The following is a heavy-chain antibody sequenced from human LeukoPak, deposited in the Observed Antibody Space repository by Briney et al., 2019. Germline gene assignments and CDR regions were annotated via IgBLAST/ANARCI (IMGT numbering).Heavy chain of an antibody. CDR1: GGSISSGGYY. CDR2: IYYSGST. J-gene: IGHJ4*02. CDR3: ARAPQGTVHGSSGYYSPYYFDY. Sequence: ASQTLSLTCTVSGGSISSGGYYWSWIRQHPGKGLEWIGYIYYSGSTYYNPSLKSRVTISVDTSKNQFSLKLSSVTAADTAVYYRARAPQGTVHGSSGYYSPYYFDYWGQGTLVTVSS. D-gene: IGHD3-22*01. V-gene: IGHV4-31*03.